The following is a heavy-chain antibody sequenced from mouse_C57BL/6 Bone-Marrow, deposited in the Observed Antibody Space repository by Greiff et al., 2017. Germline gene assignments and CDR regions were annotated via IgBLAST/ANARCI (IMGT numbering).Heavy chain of an antibody. J-gene: IGHJ4*01. CDR3: ARGELRSYYYAMDY. D-gene: IGHD1-1*01. CDR1: GFTFSSYA. V-gene: IGHV5-4*03. CDR2: ISDGGSYT. Sequence: EVKVVESGGGLVKPGGSLKLSCAASGFTFSSYAMSWVRQTPEKRLEWVATISDGGSYTYYPDNVKGRFTITRDNAKNKLYLQMSHLKSEDTAMYYCARGELRSYYYAMDYWGQGTSVTVSS.